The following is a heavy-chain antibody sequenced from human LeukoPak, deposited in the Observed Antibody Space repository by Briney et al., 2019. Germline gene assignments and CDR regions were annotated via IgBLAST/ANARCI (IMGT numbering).Heavy chain of an antibody. D-gene: IGHD5-12*01. J-gene: IGHJ4*02. CDR3: AKATKTDY. CDR1: GFTFCTSP. CDR2: ISGSGGST. V-gene: IGHV3-23*01. Sequence: TGGSLRLSCTASGFTFCTSPMNWLPQAPGKGLEWVSAISGSGGSTYYADSVKGRFTISRDNSKNTLYLQMNSLRAEDTAVYYCAKATKTDYWGQGTLVTVSS.